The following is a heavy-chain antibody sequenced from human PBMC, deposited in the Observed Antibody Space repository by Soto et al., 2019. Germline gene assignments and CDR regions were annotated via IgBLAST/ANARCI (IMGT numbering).Heavy chain of an antibody. V-gene: IGHV3-23*01. J-gene: IGHJ6*02. CDR1: GFTFSSYA. CDR3: AKLSRFDDYYYYYGMDV. CDR2: ISGSGGST. Sequence: EVQLLESGGGLVQPGGSLRLSCAASGFTFSSYAMSWVRQAPGKGLEWVSAISGSGGSTYYADSVKGRFTISRDNSKNTLYLQMNSLRAEDTAVYYCAKLSRFDDYYYYYGMDVWGQGTTVTVSS. D-gene: IGHD3-16*02.